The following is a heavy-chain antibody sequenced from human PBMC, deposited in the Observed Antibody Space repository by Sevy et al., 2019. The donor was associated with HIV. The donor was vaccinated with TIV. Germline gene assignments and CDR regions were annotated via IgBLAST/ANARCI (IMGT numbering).Heavy chain of an antibody. Sequence: ASVKVSCKASGGTFSSYAISWVRQAPGQGLEWMGGIIPIFGTANYAQKFQGRVTITADKSTSTAYMELSSLRSEDTAVYYCARDLGPGSADYRGQRTLVTVSS. CDR3: ARDLGPGSADY. D-gene: IGHD3-10*01. J-gene: IGHJ4*02. V-gene: IGHV1-69*06. CDR2: IIPIFGTA. CDR1: GGTFSSYA.